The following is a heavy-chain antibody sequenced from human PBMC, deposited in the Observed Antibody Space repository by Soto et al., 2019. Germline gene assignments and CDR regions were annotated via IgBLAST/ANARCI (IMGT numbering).Heavy chain of an antibody. CDR3: VKGPGYSSSWYYY. CDR1: GFTFSSYA. CDR2: ISSNGGST. Sequence: VGSLRLSCSASGFTFSSYAMHWVRQAPGKGLEYVSAISSNGGSTYYADSVKGRFTISRDNSKNTLYLQMSSLRAEDTAVYYCVKGPGYSSSWYYYWGQGTLVTVSS. J-gene: IGHJ4*02. D-gene: IGHD6-13*01. V-gene: IGHV3-64D*06.